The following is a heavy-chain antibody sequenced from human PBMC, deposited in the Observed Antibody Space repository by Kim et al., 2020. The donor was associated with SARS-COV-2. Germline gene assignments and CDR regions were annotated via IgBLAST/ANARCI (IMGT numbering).Heavy chain of an antibody. CDR1: GFTLSSYG. CDR3: ARDLSFSLYTPGY. Sequence: GSLRLSCVASGFTLSSYGIHWVRQAPGQGLEWLALIWFDGSKKYYADSVKGRFTISRDNSRNTVYLHMDSLRVEDTAAYYCARDLSFSLYTPGYWGQGTLVTAST. CDR2: IWFDGSKK. V-gene: IGHV3-33*01. J-gene: IGHJ4*02.